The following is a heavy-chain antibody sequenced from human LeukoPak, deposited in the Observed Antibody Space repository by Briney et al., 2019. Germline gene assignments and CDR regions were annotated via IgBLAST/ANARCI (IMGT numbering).Heavy chain of an antibody. J-gene: IGHJ4*02. V-gene: IGHV1-69*13. Sequence: ASVKVSCKASGYTFTSYDINWVRQAPGQGLEWMGGIIPIFGTANYAQKFQGRVTITADESTSTAYMELSSLRSEDTAVYYCARGTGEYYDSSGYKLDYWGQGTLVTVSS. D-gene: IGHD3-22*01. CDR1: GYTFTSYD. CDR3: ARGTGEYYDSSGYKLDY. CDR2: IIPIFGTA.